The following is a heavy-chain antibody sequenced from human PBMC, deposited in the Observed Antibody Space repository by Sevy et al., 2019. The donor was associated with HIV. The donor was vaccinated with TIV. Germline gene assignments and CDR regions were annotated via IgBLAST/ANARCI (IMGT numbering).Heavy chain of an antibody. J-gene: IGHJ5*02. Sequence: GGSLRLSCAASGFTFSSYAMHWVRQAPGKGLEWVAVISYDGSNKYYADSVKGRFTISRDNSKNTLYLQMNSLRAEDTAVYYCARDAFMEIAAAVPSNWFDPWGQGTLVTVSS. D-gene: IGHD6-13*01. CDR3: ARDAFMEIAAAVPSNWFDP. CDR1: GFTFSSYA. CDR2: ISYDGSNK. V-gene: IGHV3-30-3*01.